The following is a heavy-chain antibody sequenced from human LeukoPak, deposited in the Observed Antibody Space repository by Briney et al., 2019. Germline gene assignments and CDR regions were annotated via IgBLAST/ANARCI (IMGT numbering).Heavy chain of an antibody. Sequence: PGGSLILSCAGSGFTFSSYWMSWVRQAPGKGLEWVAFIRYDGINKYYADSVKGRFTISRDNSKNTLYLQMNSLRAEDTAVYYCGKDLMSSSWYADYWGQGTLVTVSS. CDR2: IRYDGINK. J-gene: IGHJ4*02. CDR1: GFTFSSYW. CDR3: GKDLMSSSWYADY. D-gene: IGHD6-13*01. V-gene: IGHV3-30*02.